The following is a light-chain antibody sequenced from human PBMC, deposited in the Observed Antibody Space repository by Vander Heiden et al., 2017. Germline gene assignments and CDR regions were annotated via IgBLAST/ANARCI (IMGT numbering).Light chain of an antibody. Sequence: QYVLTQPPTASGAPGPRVTISCTGSDSNIGAGYTGHWYQRLPGTAPKLLIYDNYNRPSGVPDRFSGFNSGISASLAITELQAADEADYYCQSFDSGLTVFGGGTKVTVL. CDR3: QSFDSGLTV. CDR2: DNY. J-gene: IGLJ2*01. V-gene: IGLV1-40*01. CDR1: DSNIGAGYT.